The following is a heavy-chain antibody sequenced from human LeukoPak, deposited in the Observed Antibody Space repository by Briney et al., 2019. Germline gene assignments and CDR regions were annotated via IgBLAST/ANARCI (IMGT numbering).Heavy chain of an antibody. J-gene: IGHJ6*04. CDR3: EKASSGYPYV. D-gene: IGHD6-25*01. V-gene: IGHV3-43D*03. CDR2: ISWDGGST. CDR1: GFTFDDYA. Sequence: GGSLTLSCAASGFTFDDYAKHWVRQAPAKGGEWFSLISWDGGSTYYAYSVKGRFTISTDNSKNPLSLQMTNLTAEHTAVYYCEKASSGYPYVWGKGTTVTVAS.